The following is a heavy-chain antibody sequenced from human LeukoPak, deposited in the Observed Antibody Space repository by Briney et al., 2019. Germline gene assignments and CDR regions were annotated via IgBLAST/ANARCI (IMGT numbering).Heavy chain of an antibody. CDR3: AYISGSYHFDY. D-gene: IGHD1-26*01. CDR2: IYSGGST. Sequence: GGSLRLSCAASRFTVSSNSMTWVRQAPGKGLEWVSVIYSGGSTYYADSVKGRFTISRDNSKNTLYLQMNSLRAEDTAVYYCAYISGSYHFDYWGQGTLVTVSS. J-gene: IGHJ4*02. CDR1: RFTVSSNS. V-gene: IGHV3-53*01.